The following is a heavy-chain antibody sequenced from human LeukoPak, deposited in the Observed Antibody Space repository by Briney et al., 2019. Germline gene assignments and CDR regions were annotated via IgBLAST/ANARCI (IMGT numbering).Heavy chain of an antibody. J-gene: IGHJ4*02. D-gene: IGHD3-3*01. CDR3: AKDRPECPFDY. CDR1: GFTFSSYG. CDR2: IWYDGSNK. V-gene: IGHV3-33*06. Sequence: GGSLRLSCAASGFTFSSYGMHWVRQAPGKGLEWVAVIWYDGSNKYYADSVKGRFTISRDNSKNTLYLQMNSLRAEDTAVYYCAKDRPECPFDYWGQGTLVTVSS.